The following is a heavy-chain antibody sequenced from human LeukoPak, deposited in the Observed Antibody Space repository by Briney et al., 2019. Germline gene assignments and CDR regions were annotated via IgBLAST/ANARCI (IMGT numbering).Heavy chain of an antibody. CDR3: ARDEYFGNTGSDAFDI. CDR2: IYSGGST. CDR1: GFTVSSNY. V-gene: IGHV3-53*05. Sequence: GGSLKLSCAASGFTVSSNYMSWVRQAPGKGLEWVSVIYSGGSTYYADSVKGRFTISRDNPKNTLYLQMYSLRAEDTAVYFCARDEYFGNTGSDAFDIWGQGTRVTVSS. D-gene: IGHD2-15*01. J-gene: IGHJ3*02.